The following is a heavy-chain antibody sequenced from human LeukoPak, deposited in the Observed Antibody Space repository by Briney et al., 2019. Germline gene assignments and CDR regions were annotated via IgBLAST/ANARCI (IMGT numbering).Heavy chain of an antibody. D-gene: IGHD2-21*01. Sequence: PAESLTLSCAASIFTFRNRFRSWIRQPPGKGLEWVAYISSSGSDTYYSYSVKGRFTASSETAQQSLLMQVYCLTAEPPVVYYLATAPAEDGDGSSPGYWGQGTLVTVSS. CDR2: ISSSGSDT. V-gene: IGHV3-11*01. J-gene: IGHJ4*02. CDR3: ATAPAEDGDGSSPGY. CDR1: IFTFRNRF.